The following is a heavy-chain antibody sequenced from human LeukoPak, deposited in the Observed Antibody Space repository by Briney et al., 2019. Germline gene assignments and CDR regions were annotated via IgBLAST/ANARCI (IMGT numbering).Heavy chain of an antibody. CDR1: GYTFTSYG. CDR2: ISAYNGNT. V-gene: IGHV1-18*01. Sequence: ASVKVSCKASGYTFTSYGISWVRQAPGQGLEWLGWISAYNGNTSYAQKLQGRVTMTTDTSTSTAYMELRSLRSDDTAVYYCARDISGRVIAARLALPDYWGQGTLVTVSS. CDR3: ARDISGRVIAARLALPDY. J-gene: IGHJ4*02. D-gene: IGHD6-6*01.